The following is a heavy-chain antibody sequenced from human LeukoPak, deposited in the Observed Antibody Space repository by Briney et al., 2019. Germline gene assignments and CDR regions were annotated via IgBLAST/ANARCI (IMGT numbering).Heavy chain of an antibody. V-gene: IGHV4-38-2*01. J-gene: IGHJ5*02. CDR2: IYDSGST. CDR1: GYSISSGYY. CDR3: ARHGGQLSYSSSSQWFDP. Sequence: PSETLSLTCAVSGYSISSGYYWGWIRQPPGKGLEWIGSIYDSGSTYYNPSLKSRVTISVDTSKNQFSLKLSSVTAADTAVYYCARHGGQLSYSSSSQWFDPWGQGTLVTVSS. D-gene: IGHD6-6*01.